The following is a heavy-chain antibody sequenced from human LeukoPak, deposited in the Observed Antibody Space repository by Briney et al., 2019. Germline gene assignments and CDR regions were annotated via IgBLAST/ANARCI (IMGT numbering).Heavy chain of an antibody. V-gene: IGHV4-59*11. CDR1: GGSISSHY. D-gene: IGHD3-16*01. CDR2: IYYSGST. CDR3: ARVSRGWFDP. J-gene: IGHJ5*02. Sequence: SETLSLTCTVSGGSISSHYWSWIRQPPGKGLEWIGYIYYSGSTNYNPSLKSRVTISVDTSKNQFFLKLSSVTAADTAVYYCARVSRGWFDPRGQGTLVTVSS.